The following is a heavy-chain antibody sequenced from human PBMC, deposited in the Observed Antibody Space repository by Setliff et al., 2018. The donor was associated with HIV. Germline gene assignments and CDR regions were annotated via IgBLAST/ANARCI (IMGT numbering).Heavy chain of an antibody. CDR1: GFYFNNAW. D-gene: IGHD3-22*01. Sequence: SLRLSCVASGFYFNNAWMTWVRQAPGKGLEWLGRIRSNVDGGITEYAASVRGRFTVSRDDSRKTVYLQMNSLKTEDTAVYRCTFDSTGFHAFDVWGQGTMVTVSS. J-gene: IGHJ3*01. CDR3: TFDSTGFHAFDV. V-gene: IGHV3-15*01. CDR2: IRSNVDGGIT.